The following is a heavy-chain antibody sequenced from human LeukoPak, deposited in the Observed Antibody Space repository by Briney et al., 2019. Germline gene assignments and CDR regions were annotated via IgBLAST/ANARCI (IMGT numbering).Heavy chain of an antibody. Sequence: KPSETLSLTCAVYGGSFSGYSWSWIRQPPGKGLGWIGEINHSGSTNYNPSLKSRVTISVDTSKNQFSLKLSSVTAADTAVYYCARARPYYYDSSGPYFDYWGQGTLVTVSS. CDR2: INHSGST. J-gene: IGHJ4*02. D-gene: IGHD3-22*01. V-gene: IGHV4-34*01. CDR3: ARARPYYYDSSGPYFDY. CDR1: GGSFSGYS.